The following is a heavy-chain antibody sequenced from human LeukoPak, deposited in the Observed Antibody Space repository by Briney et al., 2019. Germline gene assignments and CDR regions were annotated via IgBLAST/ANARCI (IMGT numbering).Heavy chain of an antibody. J-gene: IGHJ4*02. CDR3: ARIVDLSSFADY. D-gene: IGHD6-13*01. V-gene: IGHV4-39*01. CDR2: IYYSGST. Sequence: PSETLSLTCTVSGGPISSSSYYWGWIRQPPGKGLEWIGSIYYSGSTYYNPSLKSRVTISVDTSKNQFSLKLSSVTAADTAVYYCARIVDLSSFADYWGQGTLVTVSS. CDR1: GGPISSSSYY.